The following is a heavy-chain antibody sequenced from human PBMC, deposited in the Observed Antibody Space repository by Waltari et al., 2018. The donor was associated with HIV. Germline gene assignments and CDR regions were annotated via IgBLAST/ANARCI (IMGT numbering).Heavy chain of an antibody. J-gene: IGHJ3*01. CDR1: HLTFEDFW. CDR3: TTGGYPTEAFDV. Sequence: EVQVVVSGGGLVKPGGSLRASCACFHLTFEDFWVTWVRQAPGKGLEWVGRIKSKRDGGATDYAASVKGRFVISRDDSQNTLYLQMSGLRTEDTAMYYCTTGGYPTEAFDVWGQVTMVTVSP. D-gene: IGHD5-12*01. CDR2: IKSKRDGGAT. V-gene: IGHV3-15*01.